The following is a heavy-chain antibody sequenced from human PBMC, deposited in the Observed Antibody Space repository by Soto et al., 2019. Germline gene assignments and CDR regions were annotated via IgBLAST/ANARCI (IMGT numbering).Heavy chain of an antibody. CDR3: ARESEDLTSKFDY. J-gene: IGHJ4*02. Sequence: GSLRLSCAASGFTFTRYSMNWVRQAPGKGLEWVSSISSTTNYIYYADSMKGRFTVSRDNAKNSVYLEMNSLSAEDTAVYYCARESEDLTSKFDYWGQGTLVTVSS. CDR2: ISSTTNYI. V-gene: IGHV3-21*01. CDR1: GFTFTRYS.